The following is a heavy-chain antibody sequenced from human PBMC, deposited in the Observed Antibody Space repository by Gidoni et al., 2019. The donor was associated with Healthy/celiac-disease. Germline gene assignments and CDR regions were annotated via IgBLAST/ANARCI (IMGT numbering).Heavy chain of an antibody. CDR2: INHSGST. Sequence: QVQLQQWGAGLLKPSETLSLTCAVYGGSFSGYYWSWIRQPPGKGLEWIGEINHSGSTNYNPSLKSRVTISVDTSKNQFSLKLSSVTAADTAVYYCARLHSTVTTTGTNYYYGMDVWGQGTTVTVSS. J-gene: IGHJ6*02. CDR3: ARLHSTVTTTGTNYYYGMDV. V-gene: IGHV4-34*01. D-gene: IGHD4-17*01. CDR1: GGSFSGYY.